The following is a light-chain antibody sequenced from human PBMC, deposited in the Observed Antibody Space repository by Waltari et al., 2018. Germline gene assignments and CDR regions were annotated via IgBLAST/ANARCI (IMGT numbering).Light chain of an antibody. V-gene: IGLV10-54*04. CDR1: SNNVANQG. CDR2: RNN. J-gene: IGLJ1*01. CDR3: TAWDISLNAHV. Sequence: QAGLTQPPSVSTGLRQTATLTCTGNSNNVANQGAAWLQQHQGHPPKLLSYRNNNRPSGISERFSASRSGNTASLTITGLQPEDEADYYCTAWDISLNAHVFGTGTKVTVL.